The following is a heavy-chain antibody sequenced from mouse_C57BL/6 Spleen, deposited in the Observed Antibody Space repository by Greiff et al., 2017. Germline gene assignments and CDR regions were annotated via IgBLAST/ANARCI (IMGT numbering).Heavy chain of an antibody. CDR1: GYTFTDYE. J-gene: IGHJ1*03. D-gene: IGHD2-2*01. Sequence: VKLQESGAELVRPGASVTLSCKASGYTFTDYEMHWVKQTPVHGLEWIGAIDPETGGTAYNQKFKGKAILTADKSSSTAYMELRSLTSEDSAVYYCTRSGGYGYWYFDGWGTGTTVTVSS. CDR2: IDPETGGT. V-gene: IGHV1-15*01. CDR3: TRSGGYGYWYFDG.